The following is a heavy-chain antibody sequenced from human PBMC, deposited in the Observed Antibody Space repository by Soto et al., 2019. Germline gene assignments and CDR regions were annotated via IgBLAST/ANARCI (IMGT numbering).Heavy chain of an antibody. V-gene: IGHV1-69*05. Sequence: SVKVSCKASGGTFSSYAISWVRQAPGQGLEWMGGIIPIFGTANYAQKFQGRFTMTRDTSTNTVYMELSSLRSDDTAVYFCARDNYGPLDYWGQGTLVTVSS. CDR1: GGTFSSYA. D-gene: IGHD3-10*01. CDR2: IIPIFGTA. CDR3: ARDNYGPLDY. J-gene: IGHJ4*02.